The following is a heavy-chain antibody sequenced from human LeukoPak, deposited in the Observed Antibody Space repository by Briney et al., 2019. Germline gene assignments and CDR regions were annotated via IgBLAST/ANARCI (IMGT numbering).Heavy chain of an antibody. Sequence: GGSLILSCAASGFTFSNYAMSWVRQAPGKGLEWVSAISASGGSTYYADSVKGRFTISRDNSKNTLYLQMNSLRAENTAVYYCAKTAVGVAAAVNWGQGTLVTVSS. D-gene: IGHD6-13*01. V-gene: IGHV3-23*01. J-gene: IGHJ4*02. CDR1: GFTFSNYA. CDR2: ISASGGST. CDR3: AKTAVGVAAAVN.